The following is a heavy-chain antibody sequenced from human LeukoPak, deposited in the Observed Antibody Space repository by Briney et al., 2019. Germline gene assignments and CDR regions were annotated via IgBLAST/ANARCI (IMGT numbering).Heavy chain of an antibody. D-gene: IGHD2-2*01. CDR3: ARDKVVPAATTEDYYMDV. V-gene: IGHV3-21*01. CDR1: GFTFSSYS. J-gene: IGHJ6*03. Sequence: GGSLGLSCAASGFTFSSYSMNWVRQAPGKGLEWVSSISSSSSYIYYADSLKGRFTITRDNAKNLLYLQMNSLRAEDTAVYYCARDKVVPAATTEDYYMDVWGKGTTVTVSS. CDR2: ISSSSSYI.